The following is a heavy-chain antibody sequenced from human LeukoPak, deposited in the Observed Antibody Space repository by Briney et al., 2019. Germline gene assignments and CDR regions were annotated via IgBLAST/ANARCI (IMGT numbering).Heavy chain of an antibody. CDR1: GFTVSSHY. J-gene: IGHJ4*02. CDR2: IYSGGST. Sequence: GGSLRLSCAASGFTVSSHYMSWVRQAPGKGLEWVSVIYSGGSTYNADSVEGRFTISRDNSKNTLYLQMNSLRAEDTAVYSCASGGNWGPNPFDYWGQGTLVTVSS. D-gene: IGHD7-27*01. V-gene: IGHV3-53*01. CDR3: ASGGNWGPNPFDY.